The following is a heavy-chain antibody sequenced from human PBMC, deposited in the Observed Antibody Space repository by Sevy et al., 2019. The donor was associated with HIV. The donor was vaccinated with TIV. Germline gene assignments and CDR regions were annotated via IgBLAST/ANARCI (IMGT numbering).Heavy chain of an antibody. CDR1: GGSISISSYY. Sequence: SETLSLTCTVSGGSISISSYYWGWIRQPPGKGLEWIGSIYYSGSTYYNPSLKSRVTISVDTSKNQFSLKLSSVTAADTAVYYCARYQSYYYGSGSYRPNDAFDIWGQGTMVTVSS. J-gene: IGHJ3*02. D-gene: IGHD3-10*01. CDR2: IYYSGST. CDR3: ARYQSYYYGSGSYRPNDAFDI. V-gene: IGHV4-39*01.